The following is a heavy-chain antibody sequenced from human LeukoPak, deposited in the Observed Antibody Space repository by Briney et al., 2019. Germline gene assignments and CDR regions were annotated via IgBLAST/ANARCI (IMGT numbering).Heavy chain of an antibody. CDR3: ARPAVAGIYYFDY. Sequence: GGSLRLSCAASGFTFSSYGMHWVRQATGKGLEWVAVIWYDGSNKYYADSVKGRFTISRDNSKNTLYLQMNSLRAEDTAVYYCARPAVAGIYYFDYWGQGTLVTVSS. J-gene: IGHJ4*02. CDR2: IWYDGSNK. CDR1: GFTFSSYG. V-gene: IGHV3-33*01. D-gene: IGHD6-19*01.